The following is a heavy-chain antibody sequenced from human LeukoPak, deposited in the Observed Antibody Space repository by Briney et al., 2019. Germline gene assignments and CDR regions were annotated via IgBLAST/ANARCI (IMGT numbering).Heavy chain of an antibody. CDR2: INISGHTK. D-gene: IGHD3-10*01. CDR3: ASGDPHAAL. J-gene: IGHJ4*02. CDR1: GGDLSTYD. Sequence: SLTLSCAASGGDLSTYDRNWIRQPPGKGLEWIGDINISGHTKNNADYAQARFTTPRDNAGTSLHMQTNSLRVEDMGVYYCASGDPHAALWGQGTLVTVPS. V-gene: IGHV3-48*03.